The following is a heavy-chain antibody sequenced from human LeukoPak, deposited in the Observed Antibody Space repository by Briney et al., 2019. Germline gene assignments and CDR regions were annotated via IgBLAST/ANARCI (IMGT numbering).Heavy chain of an antibody. CDR2: INPNSGGT. V-gene: IGHV1-2*02. CDR3: ARDRMVRSPGWFDP. D-gene: IGHD3-10*01. J-gene: IGHJ5*02. CDR1: GYTFTSYY. Sequence: GASVKVSCKASGYTFTSYYMHWVRQAPGQGLEWMGWINPNSGGTNYAQKFQGRVTMTRDTSISTAYMELSRLRSDDTAVYYCARDRMVRSPGWFDPWGQGTLVTVSS.